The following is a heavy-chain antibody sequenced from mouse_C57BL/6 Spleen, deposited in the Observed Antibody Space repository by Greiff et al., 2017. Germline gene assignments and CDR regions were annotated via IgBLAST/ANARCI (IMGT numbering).Heavy chain of an antibody. D-gene: IGHD1-1*01. Sequence: EVQLQQSGPELVKPGASVKISCKASGYTFTDYYMNWVKQSHGKSLEWIGDINPNNGGTSYNQKFKGKATLTVDKSSSTAYMELRSLTSEDSAVYYCARKRGDHYYGSSYYYFDYWGQGTTLTVSS. J-gene: IGHJ2*01. CDR3: ARKRGDHYYGSSYYYFDY. CDR1: GYTFTDYY. CDR2: INPNNGGT. V-gene: IGHV1-26*01.